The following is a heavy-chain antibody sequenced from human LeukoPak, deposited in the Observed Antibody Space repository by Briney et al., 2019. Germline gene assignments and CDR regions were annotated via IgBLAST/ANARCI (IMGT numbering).Heavy chain of an antibody. Sequence: TLSLTCTVSGGSISSGDYYWSWIRQPPGKALEWLALIYWNDDKRYSPSLKSRLTITKDTSKNQVVLTMTNMDPVDTATYYCAHRSGLRSDYWGQGTLVTVSS. V-gene: IGHV2-5*01. CDR1: GGSISSGDYY. CDR3: AHRSGLRSDY. CDR2: IYWNDDK. J-gene: IGHJ4*02.